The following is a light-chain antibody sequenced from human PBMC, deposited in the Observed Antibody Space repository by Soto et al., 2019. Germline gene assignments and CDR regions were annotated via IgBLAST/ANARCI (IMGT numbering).Light chain of an antibody. CDR1: SSDVGGYNY. Sequence: QSALTQPRSVSGSPGQSVTISCTGTSSDVGGYNYVSWYQQHPGKAPQLMIYDVSKRPSGVPDRFSGSKSGNTASLTISGLQAEDEADYYCCSYAGSYRYVFGTGTKLTVL. CDR3: CSYAGSYRYV. V-gene: IGLV2-11*01. CDR2: DVS. J-gene: IGLJ1*01.